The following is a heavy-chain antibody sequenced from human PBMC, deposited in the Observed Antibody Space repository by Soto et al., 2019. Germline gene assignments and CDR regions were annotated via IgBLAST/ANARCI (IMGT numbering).Heavy chain of an antibody. J-gene: IGHJ3*02. CDR3: ARPKANYYDSSGYYYADAFDI. V-gene: IGHV4-39*01. CDR2: IYYSGST. Sequence: QLQLQESGPGLVKPSETLSLTCTVSGGSISSSSYYWGWIRQPPGKGLEWIGSIYYSGSTYYNPSLKSRVTISVDTSKNQFSLKLSSVTAADTAVYYCARPKANYYDSSGYYYADAFDIWGQGTMVTVSS. CDR1: GGSISSSSYY. D-gene: IGHD3-22*01.